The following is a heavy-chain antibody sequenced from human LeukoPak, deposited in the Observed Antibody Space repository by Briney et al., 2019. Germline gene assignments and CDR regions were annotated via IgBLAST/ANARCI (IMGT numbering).Heavy chain of an antibody. CDR2: IGGSDGST. CDR1: GFTFSSYA. D-gene: IGHD2-15*01. CDR3: AKHRDTAGRCSRGSCHFPPSPPRYPDS. Sequence: GGSLSLSCAASGFTFSSYAMSWVRQAPGKGLEWVSAIGGSDGSTYYADSVMGRFTISRDNSKNMLFLQMNSLRAEDTAVYYCAKHRDTAGRCSRGSCHFPPSPPRYPDSWGQGTLVTVSS. V-gene: IGHV3-23*01. J-gene: IGHJ4*02.